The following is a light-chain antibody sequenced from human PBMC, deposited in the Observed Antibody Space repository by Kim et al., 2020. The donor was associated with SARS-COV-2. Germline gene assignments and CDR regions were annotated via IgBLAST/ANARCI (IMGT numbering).Light chain of an antibody. Sequence: CQGQRATHSGRASQSVSSMYLAWYQQKPGQAPRVLIYGASSRDTGIPDRFSGSGSGTDFTLTISRLEPEDFAVYYCKQYGSSPVTFGGGTKVDIK. CDR3: KQYGSSPVT. CDR2: GAS. CDR1: QSVSSMY. J-gene: IGKJ4*01. V-gene: IGKV3-20*01.